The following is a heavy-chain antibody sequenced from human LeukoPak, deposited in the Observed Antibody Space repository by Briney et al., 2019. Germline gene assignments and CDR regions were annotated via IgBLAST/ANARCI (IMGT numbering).Heavy chain of an antibody. V-gene: IGHV1-46*01. CDR3: ARVGSEYGGAFDI. D-gene: IGHD3-16*01. CDR1: GYTFTSYY. CDR2: INPSGGST. Sequence: ASVKVSCKASGYTFTSYYMHWVRQAPGQGLEWMGIINPSGGSTSYAQKFQGRVTMTRDMSTSTVYMELSSPRSEDTAVYYCARVGSEYGGAFDIWGQGTMVTVSS. J-gene: IGHJ3*02.